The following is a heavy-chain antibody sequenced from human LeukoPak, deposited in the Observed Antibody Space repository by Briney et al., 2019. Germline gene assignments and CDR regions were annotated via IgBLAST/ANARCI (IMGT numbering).Heavy chain of an antibody. J-gene: IGHJ3*02. CDR1: GGTFSTYA. V-gene: IGHV1-69*04. Sequence: SVKVSFRSAGGTFSTYAINWVRQAPGQGLEWMGRIIPIIVTRNYSQKFQGRVTITADKSTSTAYMELSSVKSEDTAVYYCASRSLDGFDIWGQGTMVTVSS. CDR3: ASRSLDGFDI. CDR2: IIPIIVTR.